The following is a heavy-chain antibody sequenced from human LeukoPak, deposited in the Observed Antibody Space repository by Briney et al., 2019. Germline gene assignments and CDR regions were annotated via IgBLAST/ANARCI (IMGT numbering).Heavy chain of an antibody. CDR1: GFTFSSYG. V-gene: IGHV3-33*01. CDR2: ICNDGSNK. D-gene: IGHD4-17*01. CDR3: ARGIWGSYGDYSYFDY. J-gene: IGHJ4*02. Sequence: AGTLSLSCAASGFTFSSYGMHWLRQAPGQGLEWVAVICNDGSNKYYADPVKGRFTISRDNSKNNLYLQMHSLRAEATAVYYCARGIWGSYGDYSYFDYWGQGTLVTVSS.